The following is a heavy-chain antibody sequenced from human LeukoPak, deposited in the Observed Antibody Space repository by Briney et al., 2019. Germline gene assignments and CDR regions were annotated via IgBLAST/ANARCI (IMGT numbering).Heavy chain of an antibody. Sequence: GGTLRLSCAASGFTFSSYSMNWVRQAPGQGLEWVSYTTSSSSTIYYADSVKGRFTISRDNAKNSLYLQMNSLRAEDTAVYYCARGIPPNYDSSGYYYESFRGAFDYWGQGTLVTVSS. CDR2: TTSSSSTI. J-gene: IGHJ4*02. V-gene: IGHV3-48*01. CDR1: GFTFSSYS. CDR3: ARGIPPNYDSSGYYYESFRGAFDY. D-gene: IGHD3-22*01.